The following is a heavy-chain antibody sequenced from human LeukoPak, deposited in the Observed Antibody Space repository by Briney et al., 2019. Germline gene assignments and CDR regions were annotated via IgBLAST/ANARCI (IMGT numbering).Heavy chain of an antibody. Sequence: GGSLRLSCAASGFTFSSYAMHWVRQAPGKGLEWVAVISYDGSNKYYADSVKGRFTISRDNAKNTVYLQMNSLRAEDTAVYYCVKWDWGGGQGTLVTVSS. CDR3: VKWDWG. J-gene: IGHJ4*02. V-gene: IGHV3-30-3*01. CDR2: ISYDGSNK. D-gene: IGHD1-26*01. CDR1: GFTFSSYA.